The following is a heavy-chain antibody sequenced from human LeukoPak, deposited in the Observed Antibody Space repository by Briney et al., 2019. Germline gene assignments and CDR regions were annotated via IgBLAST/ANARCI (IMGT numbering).Heavy chain of an antibody. J-gene: IGHJ5*02. V-gene: IGHV4-39*07. Sequence: SETLSLTCNVSGGSISSSSYYWGWIRQPPGKGLEWIGTISYSGGTYYNPSLESRVTISIDASTNQFSLKLSSVTAADTAVYYCARESDRYCSTTSCPNWYDPWGQGTLVTVSS. CDR3: ARESDRYCSTTSCPNWYDP. CDR2: ISYSGGT. D-gene: IGHD2-2*01. CDR1: GGSISSSSYY.